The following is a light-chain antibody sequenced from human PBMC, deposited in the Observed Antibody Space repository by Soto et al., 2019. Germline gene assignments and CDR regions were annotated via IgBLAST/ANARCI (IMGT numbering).Light chain of an antibody. CDR2: RID. CDR1: NIATKN. V-gene: IGLV3-9*01. CDR3: QVWDSSTPVV. Sequence: SYELTQPLSVSVALGQTARITCGGNNIATKNVHWYQQKPGQAPVLVIYRIDNQPSGIPERFSGSNSGNTATLTISRAQDGDEADYYCQVWDSSTPVVFGGGTKLTVL. J-gene: IGLJ2*01.